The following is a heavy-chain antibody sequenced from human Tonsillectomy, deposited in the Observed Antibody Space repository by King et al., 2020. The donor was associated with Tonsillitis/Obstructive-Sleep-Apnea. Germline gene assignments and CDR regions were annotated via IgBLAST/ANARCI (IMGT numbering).Heavy chain of an antibody. CDR3: ARDPRSSSGGY. D-gene: IGHD6-6*01. CDR1: GFTFSSYW. CDR2: IKEDGGEK. Sequence: EVQLVEPGGGLVQPGGSLRLSCAASGFTFSSYWMAWVRQAPGKGLEWVANIKEDGGEKYYVDSVKGRFTISRDNAKNSLYLQMNSLRVEDTAVYYCARDPRSSSGGYWGQGTLVTVSS. J-gene: IGHJ4*02. V-gene: IGHV3-7*04.